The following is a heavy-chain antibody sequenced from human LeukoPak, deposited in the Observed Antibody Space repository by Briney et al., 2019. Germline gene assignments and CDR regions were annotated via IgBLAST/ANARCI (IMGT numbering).Heavy chain of an antibody. CDR1: SVSISTYY. D-gene: IGHD5-12*01. Sequence: KPSETLSLTCTVSSVSISTYYWSWIRQPPGKGLEWIGYIHYKGNTNYNPSLRSRVTISFDTPKNQFSLKLSSVTAADTAVYYCARSGRPTSWFDPWGQGTLVTVSS. V-gene: IGHV4-59*01. J-gene: IGHJ5*02. CDR3: ARSGRPTSWFDP. CDR2: IHYKGNT.